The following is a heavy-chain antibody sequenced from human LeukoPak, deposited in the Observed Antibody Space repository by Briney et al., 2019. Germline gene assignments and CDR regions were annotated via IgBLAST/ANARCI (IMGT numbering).Heavy chain of an antibody. CDR1: GGSISGDY. CDR3: ARWHSHGRYFDY. Sequence: PSETLSLTCTVSGGSISGDYWNWIRQPPGKGLEWIGYTSYSGNTYYKPSLRSRVTMSVDTSKNQLSLKLTSATAADTAVYYCARWHSHGRYFDYWGQGALVTVSS. J-gene: IGHJ4*02. CDR2: TSYSGNT. D-gene: IGHD1-26*01. V-gene: IGHV4-59*01.